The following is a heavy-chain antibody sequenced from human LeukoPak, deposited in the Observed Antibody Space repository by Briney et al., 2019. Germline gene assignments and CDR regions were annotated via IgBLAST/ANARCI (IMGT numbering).Heavy chain of an antibody. J-gene: IGHJ4*02. CDR3: ARYYNWNSLDY. Sequence: GGSLRLSCEASGLSFSGYSMDWVRQAPGKGLEWVANIKQDGSEKYYVDSVKGRFTISRDNAKNSLYLQMNSLRAEDTAVYYCARYYNWNSLDYWGQGTLVTVSS. V-gene: IGHV3-7*05. CDR1: GLSFSGYS. CDR2: IKQDGSEK. D-gene: IGHD1-20*01.